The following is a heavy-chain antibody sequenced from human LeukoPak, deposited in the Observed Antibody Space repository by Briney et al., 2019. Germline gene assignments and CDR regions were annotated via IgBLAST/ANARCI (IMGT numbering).Heavy chain of an antibody. J-gene: IGHJ4*02. CDR2: ISSTSSYI. CDR3: ARDPSSGWGGFDY. D-gene: IGHD6-19*01. CDR1: GFTFSSYS. Sequence: GGSLRLSCAASGFTFSSYSMNWVRQAPGKGLVWVSSISSTSSYIYYADSVKGRFTISRDNAKNLLYLQVNSLGGEDTAVYYCARDPSSGWGGFDYWGQGTLVTVSS. V-gene: IGHV3-21*01.